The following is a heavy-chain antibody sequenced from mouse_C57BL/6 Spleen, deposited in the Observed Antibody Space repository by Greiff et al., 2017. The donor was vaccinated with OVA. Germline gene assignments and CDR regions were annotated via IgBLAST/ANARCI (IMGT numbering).Heavy chain of an antibody. V-gene: IGHV1-5*01. Sequence: EVQLQQSGTVLARPGASVKMSCKTSGYTFTSYWMHWVKQRPGQGLEWIGAIYPGNSDTSYDQKFKGKAKLTAVTSASTAYMELSSLTNEDSAVYYCTTSTVVALDYWGQGTTLTVSS. CDR1: GYTFTSYW. D-gene: IGHD1-1*01. CDR3: TTSTVVALDY. CDR2: IYPGNSDT. J-gene: IGHJ2*01.